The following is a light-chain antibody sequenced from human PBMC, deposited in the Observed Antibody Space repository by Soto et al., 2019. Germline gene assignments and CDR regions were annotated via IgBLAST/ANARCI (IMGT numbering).Light chain of an antibody. Sequence: EIVMTQSPATLSVSPGERATLSCRASQSVSSNLAWYQQKPGQAPRLLIHGASTRATGIPARFSGSGSGTEFTLTISSLQPDDFATYYCQHYNSYSEAFGQGTKVDIK. CDR2: GAS. CDR1: QSVSSN. J-gene: IGKJ1*01. CDR3: QHYNSYSEA. V-gene: IGKV3-15*01.